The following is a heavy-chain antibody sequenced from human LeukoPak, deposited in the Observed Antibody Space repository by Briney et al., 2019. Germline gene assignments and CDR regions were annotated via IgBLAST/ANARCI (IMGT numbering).Heavy chain of an antibody. Sequence: KSGGSLRLSCAASGFTFSDYYMSWIRQAPGKGLEWVSYISSSGTTIYYADSVKGRFTISRDNAKNSLYLQMNSLRAEDTAVYYCARDRIVGATDYWGQGTLVTVSS. D-gene: IGHD1-26*01. CDR2: ISSSGTTI. CDR3: ARDRIVGATDY. J-gene: IGHJ4*02. V-gene: IGHV3-11*04. CDR1: GFTFSDYY.